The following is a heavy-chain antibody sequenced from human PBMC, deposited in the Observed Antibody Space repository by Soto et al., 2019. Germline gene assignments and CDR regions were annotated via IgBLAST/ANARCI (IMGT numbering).Heavy chain of an antibody. D-gene: IGHD5-12*01. J-gene: IGHJ4*02. CDR3: ARGSDGYNYWGNFFDY. CDR1: GFTFSNYW. V-gene: IGHV3-7*03. CDR2: IKQDGSQT. Sequence: PGGSLRLSCAASGFTFSNYWMSWVRQAPGKGLEWVANIKQDGSQTFYMDSVKGRFTISRDNAKNSLYLQMRSLRDEDTAVFYCARGSDGYNYWGNFFDYWGQGTLVTVS.